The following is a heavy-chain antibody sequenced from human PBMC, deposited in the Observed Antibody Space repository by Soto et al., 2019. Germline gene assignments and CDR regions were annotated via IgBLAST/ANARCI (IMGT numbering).Heavy chain of an antibody. Sequence: PGGSLRLSCAASGFTFSSYSMNWVRQAPGKGLEWVSYISSSSSTIYYADSVKGRFTISRDNAKNSLYLQMNSLRAEDTAVYYCARVYDFWSGSPPGYYYYMEVWGKGTTVTVYS. CDR2: ISSSSSTI. D-gene: IGHD3-3*01. J-gene: IGHJ6*03. CDR3: ARVYDFWSGSPPGYYYYMEV. CDR1: GFTFSSYS. V-gene: IGHV3-48*01.